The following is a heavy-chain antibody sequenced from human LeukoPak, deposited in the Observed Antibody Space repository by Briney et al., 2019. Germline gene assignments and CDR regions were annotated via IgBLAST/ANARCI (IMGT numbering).Heavy chain of an antibody. CDR1: GYSFTSYW. J-gene: IGHJ6*02. CDR2: IYPGDSDT. D-gene: IGHD5-18*01. V-gene: IGHV5-51*01. CDR3: ARRLRARNYYYYGMDV. Sequence: KVSCKASGYSFTSYWIGWVRQMPGKGLEWMGIIYPGDSDTRYSPSFQGQVTISADKSISTAYLQWSSLKASDTAMYYCARRLRARNYYYYGMDVWGQGTTVTVSS.